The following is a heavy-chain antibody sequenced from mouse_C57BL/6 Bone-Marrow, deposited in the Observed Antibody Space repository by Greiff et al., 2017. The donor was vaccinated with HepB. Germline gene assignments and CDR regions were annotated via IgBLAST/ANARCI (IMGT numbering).Heavy chain of an antibody. D-gene: IGHD2-5*01. CDR2: INPGSGGT. CDR1: GYAFTNYL. J-gene: IGHJ2*01. V-gene: IGHV1-54*01. CDR3: VYYSNPYYFDY. Sequence: QVQLKQSGAELVRPGTSVKVSCKASGYAFTNYLIEWVKQRPGQGLEWIGVINPGSGGTNYNEKFKGKATLTADKSSSTAYMQLSSLTSEDSAVYFCVYYSNPYYFDYWGQGTTLTVSS.